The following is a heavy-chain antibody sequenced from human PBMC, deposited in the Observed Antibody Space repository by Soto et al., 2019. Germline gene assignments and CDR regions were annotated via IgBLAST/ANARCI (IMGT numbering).Heavy chain of an antibody. V-gene: IGHV4-39*01. D-gene: IGHD6-19*01. CDR3: ARHVHSGGWLEYFQH. Sequence: SETLSLTCAVSGGSISSSSYYWGWIRQPPGKGLEWIGSIYYSGTTYYNPSVKSRVTISIDTSKNQFSLKLSSLTAADTAVYYCARHVHSGGWLEYFQHWGQGTLVTVSS. J-gene: IGHJ1*01. CDR2: IYYSGTT. CDR1: GGSISSSSYY.